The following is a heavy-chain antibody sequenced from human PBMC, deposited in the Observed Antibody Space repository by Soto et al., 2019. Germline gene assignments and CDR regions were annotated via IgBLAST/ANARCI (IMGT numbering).Heavy chain of an antibody. CDR1: GFTVSSYL. Sequence: GSLRLSCAASGFTVSSYLMHWVRQAPGKGLVWVSRINSDGISTSFADSVKGRFTISRDNAKNTLYLQMNSLRAEDTAVYYCARVNYGDYGGVYDYWGQGTQVTVSS. D-gene: IGHD4-17*01. J-gene: IGHJ4*02. CDR3: ARVNYGDYGGVYDY. V-gene: IGHV3-74*01. CDR2: INSDGIST.